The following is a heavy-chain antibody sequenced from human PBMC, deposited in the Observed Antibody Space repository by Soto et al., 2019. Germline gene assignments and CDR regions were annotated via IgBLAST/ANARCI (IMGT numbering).Heavy chain of an antibody. D-gene: IGHD3-22*01. V-gene: IGHV1-3*05. CDR3: AILGTYYFDNSDNYFDF. J-gene: IGHJ4*02. CDR1: GYTLTRYS. Sequence: QVQLVQSGAEEMKPGASVKVSCKASGYTLTRYSIHWVRQAPGQRLEWMGWINGGNGNTKFSQKFQGIVTITRDTSASTAYMELRGLTADDTAVYYCAILGTYYFDNSDNYFDFWGQGTLVIVSS. CDR2: INGGNGNT.